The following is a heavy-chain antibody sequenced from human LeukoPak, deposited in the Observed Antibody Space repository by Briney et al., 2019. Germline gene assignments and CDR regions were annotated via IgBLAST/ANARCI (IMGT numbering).Heavy chain of an antibody. V-gene: IGHV3-30-3*01. J-gene: IGHJ4*02. CDR3: ARAALRLLDY. CDR2: ISYDGSNK. CDR1: GFTFSSYA. Sequence: GGSLRLSCAASGFTFSSYAMHWVRQAPGKGLEWVAVISYDGSNKYYADSVKGRFTISRDNSKNTLYLQMNSLRSEDTAVYYCARAALRLLDYWVQGTLVTVSS. D-gene: IGHD2-21*01.